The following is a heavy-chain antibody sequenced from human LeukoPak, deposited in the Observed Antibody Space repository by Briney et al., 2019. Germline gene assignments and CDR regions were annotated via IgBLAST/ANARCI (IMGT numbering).Heavy chain of an antibody. Sequence: GGSLRLSCAASGFTFSDYYMSWIRQAPGKGLEWVSYISSSGSSIYYADSVKGRFPISRDSAKNSLYLQMNSLRAEDTAVYYCARPTYSSGWYYFDYWGQGTLVTVSS. CDR2: ISSSGSSI. CDR3: ARPTYSSGWYYFDY. CDR1: GFTFSDYY. V-gene: IGHV3-11*01. J-gene: IGHJ4*02. D-gene: IGHD6-19*01.